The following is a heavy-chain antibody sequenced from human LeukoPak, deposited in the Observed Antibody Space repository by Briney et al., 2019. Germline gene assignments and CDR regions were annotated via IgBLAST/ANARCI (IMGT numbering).Heavy chain of an antibody. V-gene: IGHV3-48*04. CDR1: GFTFSSYS. Sequence: GGSLRLSCAASGFTFSSYSMNWVRQAPGKGLEWVSYISRSSSTIYYADSVKGRFTISRDNAKNSLYLQMNSLRAEDTAVYYCTTDRGDTTMPTFDYWGQGTLVTVSS. D-gene: IGHD5-18*01. CDR2: ISRSSSTI. CDR3: TTDRGDTTMPTFDY. J-gene: IGHJ4*02.